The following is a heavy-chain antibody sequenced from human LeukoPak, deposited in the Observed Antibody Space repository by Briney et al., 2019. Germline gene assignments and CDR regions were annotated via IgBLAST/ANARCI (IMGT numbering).Heavy chain of an antibody. V-gene: IGHV3-7*01. CDR2: IKQDGSEK. CDR3: ARDRPYRFYDSSGYYD. CDR1: GFTFSSDW. J-gene: IGHJ4*02. Sequence: GGSLRLSCAASGFTFSSDWMSWVRQAPGKGLEWVANIKQDGSEKYYVDSVKGRFTISRDDAKNSLYLQMNSLRAEDTAVYYCARDRPYRFYDSSGYYDWGQGTLVTVSS. D-gene: IGHD3-22*01.